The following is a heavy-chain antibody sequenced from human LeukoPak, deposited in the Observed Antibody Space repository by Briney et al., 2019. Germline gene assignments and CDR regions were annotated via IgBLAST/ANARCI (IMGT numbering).Heavy chain of an antibody. Sequence: GGSLRLSCAASGFTFSIYAMSWVRQAPGKGLEWVSGIANSGEDTYYADSVKGRFTISRDSSKNVLYLQMHNLRAEDTAMYYCAKDQIGYCSGGSCYDFDYWGQGTLVTVSS. CDR3: AKDQIGYCSGGSCYDFDY. V-gene: IGHV3-23*01. J-gene: IGHJ4*02. CDR1: GFTFSIYA. D-gene: IGHD2-15*01. CDR2: IANSGEDT.